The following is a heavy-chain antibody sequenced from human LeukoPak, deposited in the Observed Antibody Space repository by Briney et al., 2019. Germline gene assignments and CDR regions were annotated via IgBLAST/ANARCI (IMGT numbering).Heavy chain of an antibody. CDR1: GFTFSSYA. V-gene: IGHV3-23*01. CDR2: ISGSGGST. Sequence: GASLRLSCAASGFTFSSYAMSWVRQAPGKGLESVSAISGSGGSTYYADSVKGRFTISRDNSKNTLYLQMNSLRAEDTAVYYCAKAMYSSGWYPADYWGQGTLVTVSS. CDR3: AKAMYSSGWYPADY. J-gene: IGHJ4*02. D-gene: IGHD6-19*01.